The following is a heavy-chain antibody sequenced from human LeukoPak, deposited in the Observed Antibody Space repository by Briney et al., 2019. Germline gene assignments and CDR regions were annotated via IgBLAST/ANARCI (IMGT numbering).Heavy chain of an antibody. J-gene: IGHJ4*02. Sequence: GGSLRLSCAASGFTFSDYYMSWIRQAPGKGLEWLSYISSSGTTIYYADSVKGRFTISRDNAKNSLYLQMNSLRAEDTAVYYCARDRSGYSGYAFFDYWGQGTLVTVSS. V-gene: IGHV3-11*04. D-gene: IGHD5-12*01. CDR1: GFTFSDYY. CDR3: ARDRSGYSGYAFFDY. CDR2: ISSSGTTI.